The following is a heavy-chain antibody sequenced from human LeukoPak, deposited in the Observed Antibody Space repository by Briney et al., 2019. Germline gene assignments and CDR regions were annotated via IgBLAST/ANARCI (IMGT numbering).Heavy chain of an antibody. CDR1: GFTFSSYG. V-gene: IGHV3-30*02. J-gene: IGHJ4*02. CDR3: ARGREGFDY. CDR2: IRSDGSDK. Sequence: GGSLRLSCAASGFTFSSYGMNRVRQAPGKGLEWVASIRSDGSDKKYADSVKGQITISRDNSKSTLNLQMNSLRSEDTAVYYCARGREGFDYWGQGTLVTVSS.